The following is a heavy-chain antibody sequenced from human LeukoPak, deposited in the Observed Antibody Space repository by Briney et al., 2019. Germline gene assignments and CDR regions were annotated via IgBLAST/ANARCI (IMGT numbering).Heavy chain of an antibody. D-gene: IGHD4-17*01. J-gene: IGHJ4*02. CDR3: AKPGDDYGDSGYFDY. Sequence: GGSLRLSCAASGFTFSSYAMSWVRQAPGKGLEWVAVIWYDGSNKYYADSVKGRFTISRDNSKNTLYLQMNSLRAEDTAVYYCAKPGDDYGDSGYFDYWGQGTLVTVSS. CDR1: GFTFSSYA. CDR2: IWYDGSNK. V-gene: IGHV3-33*06.